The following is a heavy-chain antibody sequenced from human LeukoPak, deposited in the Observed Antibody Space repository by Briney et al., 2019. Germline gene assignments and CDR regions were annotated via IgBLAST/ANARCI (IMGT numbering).Heavy chain of an antibody. Sequence: SETLSLTCGVSGGSITSGGFYWTSVRQPAGRWLGWIGRIRTGGNTNYNPSFKSRVTIAADTSKNEFFLKLSSMTAADTAVYYCARAAYNWNAMGYYMDVWGKGTTVIVSS. V-gene: IGHV4-61*02. J-gene: IGHJ6*03. D-gene: IGHD1-1*01. CDR3: ARAAYNWNAMGYYMDV. CDR1: GGSITSGGFY. CDR2: IRTGGNT.